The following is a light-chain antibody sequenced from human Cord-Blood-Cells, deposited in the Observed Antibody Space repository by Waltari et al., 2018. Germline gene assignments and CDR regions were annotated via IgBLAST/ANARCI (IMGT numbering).Light chain of an antibody. J-gene: IGKJ1*01. CDR1: QSVSSSY. V-gene: IGKV3-20*01. CDR3: QQYGSSTWT. Sequence: EIVLTQSPGTLSLSPGERATLPCRASQSVSSSYSAWYQQKPGQAPRLLIYGASSRATGIPDRFSGSGSGTDFTLTISRLEPEDFAVYYCQQYGSSTWTFGQGTKVEIK. CDR2: GAS.